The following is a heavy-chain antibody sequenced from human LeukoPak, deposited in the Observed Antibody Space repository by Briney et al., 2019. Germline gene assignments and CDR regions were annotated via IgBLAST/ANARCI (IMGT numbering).Heavy chain of an antibody. V-gene: IGHV3-23*01. D-gene: IGHD6-19*01. J-gene: IGHJ4*02. CDR1: GFTFSSYA. CDR2: ISGSGGST. CDR3: AKLGGVSYSSGSPPYYFDY. Sequence: GGSLRLSCAASGFTFSSYAMSWVRQAPGKGLEWVSAISGSGGSTYYADSVKGRFTISRDNSKNTLYLQMNSLRAEDTAVYYCAKLGGVSYSSGSPPYYFDYWGQGTLVTVSS.